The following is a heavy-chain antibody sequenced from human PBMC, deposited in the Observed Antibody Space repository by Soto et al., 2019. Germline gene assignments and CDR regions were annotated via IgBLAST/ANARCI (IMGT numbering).Heavy chain of an antibody. V-gene: IGHV4-4*07. Sequence: PSETLSLTCTVSGGSISSDYWSWIRQPAGKGLEWIGRIYTRGSTNYNPSLKSRVTMSVDTSKNQFSLKLSSVTAADAAVYYCARAPYYYDSSGYYYFWFDPWGQGTLVTVSS. CDR1: GGSISSDY. D-gene: IGHD3-22*01. CDR3: ARAPYYYDSSGYYYFWFDP. CDR2: IYTRGST. J-gene: IGHJ5*02.